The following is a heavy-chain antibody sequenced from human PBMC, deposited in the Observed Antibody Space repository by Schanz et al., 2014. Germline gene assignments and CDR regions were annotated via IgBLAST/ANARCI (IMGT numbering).Heavy chain of an antibody. CDR2: ISSTSSSK. CDR1: GFTFNSYS. Sequence: EVHLVESGGGLGQRGGSLIVSCEGSGFTFNSYSMNWVRQAPGKGLEWISYISSTSSSKDYADSVKGRFSISRDNAKNSLYLKMNSLRDEDTAVYYCAKDGEIWSGYPEYFDSWGQGTLVTVSS. D-gene: IGHD3-3*01. CDR3: AKDGEIWSGYPEYFDS. V-gene: IGHV3-48*02. J-gene: IGHJ4*02.